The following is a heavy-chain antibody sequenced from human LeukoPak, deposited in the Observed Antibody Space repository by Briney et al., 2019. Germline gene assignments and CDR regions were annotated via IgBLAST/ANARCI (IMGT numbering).Heavy chain of an antibody. D-gene: IGHD2-15*01. CDR3: ARIYCSGGSCYSVFDAFDI. J-gene: IGHJ3*02. V-gene: IGHV3-7*03. CDR1: GFTFYSYA. CDR2: IKQDGSEK. Sequence: GASLRLSCAASGFTFYSYAMSRVRQAPGKGLEWVANIKQDGSEKYYVDSVKGRFTISRDNAKNSLYLQMNSLRAEDTAVYYCARIYCSGGSCYSVFDAFDIWGQGTVVTVSS.